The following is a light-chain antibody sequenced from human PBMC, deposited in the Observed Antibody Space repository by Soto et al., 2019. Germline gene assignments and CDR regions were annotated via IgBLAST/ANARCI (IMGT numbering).Light chain of an antibody. Sequence: QSVLTQPASVSGSPGQSITISCTGTSSDVGGYNYVSWYQQHPGRAPKLMIYEVSNWPSGVSDRFSGSKSGNTASLTISGLQAEDEADYYCCSYAGSYTHVFGTGTKVTVL. CDR1: SSDVGGYNY. J-gene: IGLJ1*01. CDR2: EVS. V-gene: IGLV2-14*01. CDR3: CSYAGSYTHV.